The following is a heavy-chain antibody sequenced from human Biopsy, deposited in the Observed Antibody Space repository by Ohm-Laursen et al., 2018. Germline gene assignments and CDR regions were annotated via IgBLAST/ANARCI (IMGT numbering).Heavy chain of an antibody. J-gene: IGHJ1*01. Sequence: GTLSLTCSVSGDSISSSTYYWTWIRQPPGKGLEWIGHISHTGYTSYKSSLKSRVTISLDTSRKHFSLRLTSLAAADTAVYYCARGSNEYGGLYFPHWGQGTLVTVSS. CDR1: GDSISSSTYY. CDR2: ISHTGYT. D-gene: IGHD4-23*01. CDR3: ARGSNEYGGLYFPH. V-gene: IGHV4-61*03.